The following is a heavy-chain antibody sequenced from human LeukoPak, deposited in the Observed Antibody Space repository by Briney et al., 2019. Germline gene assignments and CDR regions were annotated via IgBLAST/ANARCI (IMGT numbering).Heavy chain of an antibody. Sequence: SETLSLTCTVSGGSISSYYWSWIRQPPGKGLEWIGYIYYSGSTNYNPSLKSRVTMSVDTSKNQFSLKLSSVTAADTAVYYCARDRGSGQLWFYWGQGTLVTVSS. D-gene: IGHD5-18*01. CDR3: ARDRGSGQLWFY. CDR2: IYYSGST. CDR1: GGSISSYY. V-gene: IGHV4-59*12. J-gene: IGHJ4*02.